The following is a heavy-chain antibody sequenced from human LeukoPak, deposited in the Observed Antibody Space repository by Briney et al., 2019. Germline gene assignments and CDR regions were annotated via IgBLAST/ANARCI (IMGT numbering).Heavy chain of an antibody. CDR2: IKEDGSDY. Sequence: PGGSLRLSCAASGFIFSRFWMSWVRQAPGKGLEWVANIKEDGSDYYYVGSVKGRFTISRDNSKNTVYLQMKSLRAEDTAVYFCARTLGRYFDFWGQGTLVTVSS. J-gene: IGHJ4*02. V-gene: IGHV3-7*03. CDR3: ARTLGRYFDF. D-gene: IGHD7-27*01. CDR1: GFIFSRFW.